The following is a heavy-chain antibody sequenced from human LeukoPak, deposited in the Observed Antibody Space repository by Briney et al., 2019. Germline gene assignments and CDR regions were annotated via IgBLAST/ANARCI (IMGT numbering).Heavy chain of an antibody. Sequence: SETLSLTCAVSGGSISSSNWWSWVRQPPGKGLEWIGEIYHSGSTNYNPSLKSRVTISVDTSKNQFSLKLSSVTAADTAVYYCARWGTDIVVVVAAPEYAFDIWGQGTMVTVSS. CDR1: GGSISSSNW. D-gene: IGHD2-15*01. CDR3: ARWGTDIVVVVAAPEYAFDI. V-gene: IGHV4-4*02. J-gene: IGHJ3*02. CDR2: IYHSGST.